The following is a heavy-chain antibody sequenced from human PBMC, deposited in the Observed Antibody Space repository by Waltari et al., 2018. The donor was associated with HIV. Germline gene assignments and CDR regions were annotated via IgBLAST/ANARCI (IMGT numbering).Heavy chain of an antibody. CDR2: INPNSSGT. CDR1: GYTFTGYY. CDR3: ARYVDWLQYMPTGLDV. J-gene: IGHJ6*02. D-gene: IGHD3-9*01. Sequence: QVQLVQSGAEVKKPGASVKVSCKASGYTFTGYYMHWVRQAPGQGLEWMECINPNSSGTNYAQQFQGRVTMTSDTSISAAYMELSSLRSDDTAVYYCARYVDWLQYMPTGLDVWGQGTTVTVSS. V-gene: IGHV1-2*02.